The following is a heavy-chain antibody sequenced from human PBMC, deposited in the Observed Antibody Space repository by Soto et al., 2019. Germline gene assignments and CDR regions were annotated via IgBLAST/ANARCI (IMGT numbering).Heavy chain of an antibody. Sequence: EVQLLESGGGLVQPGESLRLSCAASGFTFSSYAMSWLRQPPGKRLEWVSVISGRDDSTYYADSVEGRSTISRDNSQNTLHLQMNTLRADDPAVYYCAKRSSSSTFDHWGQGTLVTVAS. CDR1: GFTFSSYA. D-gene: IGHD6-6*01. V-gene: IGHV3-23*01. CDR3: AKRSSSSTFDH. CDR2: ISGRDDST. J-gene: IGHJ4*02.